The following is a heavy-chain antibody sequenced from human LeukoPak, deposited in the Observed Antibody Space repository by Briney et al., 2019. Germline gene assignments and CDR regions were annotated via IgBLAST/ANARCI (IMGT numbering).Heavy chain of an antibody. J-gene: IGHJ4*02. D-gene: IGHD6-19*01. CDR2: INHSGST. CDR1: GGSFSGYY. Sequence: PSETLSLTCAVYGGSFSGYYWSWIRQPPGKGLEWIGEINHSGSTNYNPSLKSRVTISVDTSKNQFSLKLSSVTAADTAVYYCARVNGQWLVVGWGQGTLVTVSS. V-gene: IGHV4-34*01. CDR3: ARVNGQWLVVG.